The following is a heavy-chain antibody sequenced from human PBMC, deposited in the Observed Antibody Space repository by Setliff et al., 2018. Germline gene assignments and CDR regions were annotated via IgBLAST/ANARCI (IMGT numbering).Heavy chain of an antibody. D-gene: IGHD3-22*01. V-gene: IGHV4-61*02. Sequence: PSETLSLTCTVSGSSISSGSYYWSWIRQPAGKGLEWIGRIYTSGSTNYNPSLKSRVTISVDTSKNQFSLKLSSVTAADTAVYYCARGAGWCCDSSGYYYDYWGQGTLVTVS. J-gene: IGHJ4*02. CDR3: ARGAGWCCDSSGYYYDY. CDR1: GSSISSGSYY. CDR2: IYTSGST.